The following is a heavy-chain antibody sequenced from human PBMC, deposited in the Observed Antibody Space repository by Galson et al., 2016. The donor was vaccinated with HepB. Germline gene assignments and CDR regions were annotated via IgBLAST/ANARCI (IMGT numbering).Heavy chain of an antibody. D-gene: IGHD3-10*01. CDR3: ARGRRGAISDFFDS. Sequence: SLRLSCAASGFTFSNYWMYWVRQAPGKGLVWVSRIKTDGRITGYADSVKGRFTISRANGKKTMYLQMNSLRAEDTALYYCARGRRGAISDFFDSWGQGTLVTVSS. J-gene: IGHJ4*02. V-gene: IGHV3-74*01. CDR2: IKTDGRIT. CDR1: GFTFSNYW.